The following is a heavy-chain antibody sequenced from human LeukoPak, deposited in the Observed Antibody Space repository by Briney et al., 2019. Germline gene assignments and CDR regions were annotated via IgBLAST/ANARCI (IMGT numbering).Heavy chain of an antibody. CDR3: AHVEGYNYFDY. J-gene: IGHJ4*02. CDR1: GFTVSSNY. CDR2: IYSGGST. D-gene: IGHD5-24*01. V-gene: IGHV3-53*04. Sequence: GGSLRLSCAASGFTVSSNYMSWVRQAPGKGLEWVSVIYSGGSTYYADSVKGRFTTSRHNSKNTLYLQMNSLRAEDTAVYYCAHVEGYNYFDYWGQGTLVTVSS.